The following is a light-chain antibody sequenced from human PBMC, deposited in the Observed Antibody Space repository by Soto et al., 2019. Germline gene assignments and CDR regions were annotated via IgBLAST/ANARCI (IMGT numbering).Light chain of an antibody. V-gene: IGKV1-39*01. J-gene: IGKJ2*01. CDR1: ETISTF. CDR2: SAS. CDR3: QQSDSSPYT. Sequence: DLQMTQSPASLSASVGDRVTITCRASETISTFLNWYQQKPGKAPTLLIYSASTLQPGVPSRFSGSGFGTDFTLTISGLQPEDLATYYCQQSDSSPYTFGQGTKLQIK.